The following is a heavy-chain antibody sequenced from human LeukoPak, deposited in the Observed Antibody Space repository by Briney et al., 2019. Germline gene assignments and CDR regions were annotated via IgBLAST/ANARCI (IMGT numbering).Heavy chain of an antibody. Sequence: GGSLRLSCAASGCTFSSYSMNWVRHAPGKGLEWVSYISSSSSTIYYADSVKGRFTISRDNAKNSLYLLMNSLRDEDTAVYYCARVGGSYYRPFDYWGQGTLVTVSS. CDR3: ARVGGSYYRPFDY. D-gene: IGHD1-26*01. CDR1: GCTFSSYS. J-gene: IGHJ4*02. V-gene: IGHV3-48*02. CDR2: ISSSSSTI.